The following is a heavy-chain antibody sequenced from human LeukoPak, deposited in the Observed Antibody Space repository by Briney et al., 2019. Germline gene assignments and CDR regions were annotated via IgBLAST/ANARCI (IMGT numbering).Heavy chain of an antibody. D-gene: IGHD5-18*01. CDR1: GFTFSTYA. J-gene: IGHJ4*02. CDR3: ARLGDTAMAIPSFDY. CDR2: INHSGST. V-gene: IGHV4-34*01. Sequence: GSLRLSCAASGFTFSTYAMHWVRQAPGKGLEWIGEINHSGSTNYNPSLKSRVTISVDTSKNQFSLKLSSVTAADTAVYYCARLGDTAMAIPSFDYWGQGTLVTVSS.